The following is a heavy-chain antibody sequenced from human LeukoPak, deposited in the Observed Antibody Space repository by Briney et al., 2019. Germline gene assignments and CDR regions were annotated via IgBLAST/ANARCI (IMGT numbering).Heavy chain of an antibody. D-gene: IGHD4-11*01. CDR3: ARVPHIWDYSNRNYYYYYMDV. V-gene: IGHV1-69*05. J-gene: IGHJ6*03. CDR2: IIPIFGTA. CDR1: GGTFSSYA. Sequence: GPSVKVSCKASGGTFSSYAISWVRQAPGQGLESMGGIIPIFGTANYAQKFQGRVTITTDESTSTAYMELSSLRSEDTAVYYCARVPHIWDYSNRNYYYYYMDVWGKRTTVTVSS.